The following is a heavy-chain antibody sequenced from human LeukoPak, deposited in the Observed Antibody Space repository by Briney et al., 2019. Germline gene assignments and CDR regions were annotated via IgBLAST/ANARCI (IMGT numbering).Heavy chain of an antibody. CDR3: ARVEGGSYYFDY. Sequence: ASVKVSCKASGYSFTSNYIHWVRQAPGQGLEWMGMIYPRDGSTSYAQKFQGRVTVTRDTSTSTVYMELSSLRSEDTAVYYCARVEGGSYYFDYWGQGTLVTVSS. J-gene: IGHJ4*02. D-gene: IGHD3-16*01. CDR1: GYSFTSNY. V-gene: IGHV1-46*01. CDR2: IYPRDGST.